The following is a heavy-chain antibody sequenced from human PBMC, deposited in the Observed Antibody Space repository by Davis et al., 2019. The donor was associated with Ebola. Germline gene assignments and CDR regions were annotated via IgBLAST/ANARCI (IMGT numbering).Heavy chain of an antibody. CDR3: AKERVRSTSWAPTHWFDP. CDR1: GFTFTDYG. CDR2: ISSSVDYT. D-gene: IGHD2-2*01. V-gene: IGHV3-23*01. J-gene: IGHJ5*02. Sequence: PGGSLRLSCAASGFTFTDYGMSWVRQAPGKGLEWVSAISSSVDYTYYADSVKGRFTISRDNSKNTLYLQMNSLRAEDTALYYCAKERVRSTSWAPTHWFDPWGQGTLVTVSS.